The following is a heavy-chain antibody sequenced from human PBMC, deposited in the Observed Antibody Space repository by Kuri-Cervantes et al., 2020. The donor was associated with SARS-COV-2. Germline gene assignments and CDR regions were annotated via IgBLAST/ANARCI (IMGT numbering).Heavy chain of an antibody. CDR1: GFAVSSNY. CDR2: IYSDGST. Sequence: LSLTCAASGFAVSSNYMSWVRQAPGKGLEWVSIIYSDGSTYYADSVKGRFTISRDNSKNTLYLQMNSLRAEDTAMYYCARDLVDSSGYSGLGYWGQGTLVTVSS. D-gene: IGHD3-22*01. J-gene: IGHJ4*02. V-gene: IGHV3-53*01. CDR3: ARDLVDSSGYSGLGY.